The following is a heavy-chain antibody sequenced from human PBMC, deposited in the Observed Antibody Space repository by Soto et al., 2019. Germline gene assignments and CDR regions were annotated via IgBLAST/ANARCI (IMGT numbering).Heavy chain of an antibody. J-gene: IGHJ1*01. Sequence: QVQLQESGPGLVKPSGTLSLTCAVSGGSISSSNWWSWVRQPPGKGLEWIGEIYHSGSTNYNPSHKSRVTISVDKSKNQFSLKLSSVTAAYTAVYYCARGRPVGATAEYFQHWGQGTLVTVSS. V-gene: IGHV4-4*02. D-gene: IGHD1-26*01. CDR3: ARGRPVGATAEYFQH. CDR1: GGSISSSNW. CDR2: IYHSGST.